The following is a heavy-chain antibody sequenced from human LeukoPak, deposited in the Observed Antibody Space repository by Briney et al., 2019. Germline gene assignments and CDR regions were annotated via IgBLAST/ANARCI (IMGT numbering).Heavy chain of an antibody. CDR2: IYYSGST. V-gene: IGHV4-59*01. CDR1: GGSISSYY. J-gene: IGHJ6*03. D-gene: IGHD3-22*01. Sequence: SETLSLTCTVSGGSISSYYWSWIRQPPGKGLEWIGYIYYSGSTNYNPSLKSRVTISVDTSKNQFSLKLSSVTAADTAVYYCVRAPNYYDSSGYYYRDYYMDVWGKGTTVTVSS. CDR3: VRAPNYYDSSGYYYRDYYMDV.